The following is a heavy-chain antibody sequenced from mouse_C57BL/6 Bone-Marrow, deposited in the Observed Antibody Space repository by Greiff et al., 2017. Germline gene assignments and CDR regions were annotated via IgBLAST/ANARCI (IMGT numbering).Heavy chain of an antibody. Sequence: QVQLQQSGAELARPGASVKLSCKASGYTFTSYWMHWVKQRPGQGLEWIGMIHPNSGSTNYNEKFKSKDTLTVDKSSSTAYMQLSSLTSEDSAVYYCARWYYYPYAMDYWGQGTSVTVS. CDR2: IHPNSGST. CDR1: GYTFTSYW. V-gene: IGHV1-64*01. CDR3: ARWYYYPYAMDY. J-gene: IGHJ4*01. D-gene: IGHD1-1*01.